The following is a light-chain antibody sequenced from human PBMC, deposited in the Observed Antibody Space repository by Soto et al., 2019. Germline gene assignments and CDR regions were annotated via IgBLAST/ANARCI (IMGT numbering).Light chain of an antibody. CDR2: GNS. Sequence: QSVLTQPPSVSGAPGQRVTISCTGSSSNIGAGYDVHWYQQLPGTAPKLLIYGNSNRPSGVPDRFSGSKSGTSASLAITGLQAEDEADYYCQSYDSSLSWVFRGGTKLTVL. CDR1: SSNIGAGYD. CDR3: QSYDSSLSWV. V-gene: IGLV1-40*01. J-gene: IGLJ3*02.